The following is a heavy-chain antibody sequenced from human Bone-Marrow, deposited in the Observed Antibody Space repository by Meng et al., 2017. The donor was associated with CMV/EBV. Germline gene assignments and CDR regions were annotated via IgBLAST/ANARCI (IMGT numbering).Heavy chain of an antibody. D-gene: IGHD5-18*01. CDR1: GFTVSSNY. J-gene: IGHJ4*02. CDR2: IYSGGST. V-gene: IGHV3-53*01. CDR3: ARGGRQRGYSYGFEGYFDY. Sequence: GESLKISCAASGFTVSSNYMSWVRQAPGKGLEWVSVIYSGGSTYYADSVKGRFTISGDNSKNTLYLQMNSLRAEDTAVYYCARGGRQRGYSYGFEGYFDYCGQGTLVTVSS.